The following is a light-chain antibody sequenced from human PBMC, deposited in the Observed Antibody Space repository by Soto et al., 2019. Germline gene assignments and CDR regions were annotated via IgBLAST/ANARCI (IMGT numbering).Light chain of an antibody. CDR3: QHRLSWPLT. V-gene: IGKV3-11*01. J-gene: IGKJ4*01. CDR1: QSVSIF. Sequence: EIVLTQSPATLSLSPGERATLSCRASQSVSIFFAWYQQKRGQAPRLLIYDASKRATGIPARFSGSGSGTDFTLTISSLEPEDFAVYYCQHRLSWPLTFCGGTTVEMK. CDR2: DAS.